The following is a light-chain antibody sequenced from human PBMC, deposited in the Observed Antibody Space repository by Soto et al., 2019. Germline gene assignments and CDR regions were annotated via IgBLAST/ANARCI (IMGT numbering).Light chain of an antibody. V-gene: IGKV3-15*01. CDR3: EQYNKWPRT. J-gene: IGKJ1*01. CDR2: GAS. Sequence: EIVMTQSPATVSVSRGERVTLSCRASQSVSNNLAWYQQTPGQAPRLLIYGASTRATDFPARFSGSESGTDFTLTISSLQSEDFAVYYCEQYNKWPRTFCLGTKVEIK. CDR1: QSVSNN.